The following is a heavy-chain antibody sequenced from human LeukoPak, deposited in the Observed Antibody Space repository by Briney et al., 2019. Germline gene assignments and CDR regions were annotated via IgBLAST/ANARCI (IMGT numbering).Heavy chain of an antibody. V-gene: IGHV1-69*13. CDR2: IIPIFGTA. CDR3: ARALTYYYDSSGYYYKDY. CDR1: GGTFSSYA. J-gene: IGHJ4*02. D-gene: IGHD3-22*01. Sequence: SVKVSCKASGGTFSSYAISWVRQAPGQGLEWMGGIIPIFGTANYAQKFQGRVTITADESTSTAYMELSSLRSEDTAVYYCARALTYYYDSSGYYYKDYWGQGTLVTVSS.